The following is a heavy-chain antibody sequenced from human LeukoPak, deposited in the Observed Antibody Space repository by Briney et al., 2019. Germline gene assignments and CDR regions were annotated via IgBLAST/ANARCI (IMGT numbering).Heavy chain of an antibody. V-gene: IGHV4-59*12. J-gene: IGHJ3*02. CDR3: ARPEWELRRDAFDI. Sequence: PSETLSLTCTVSGGSISSYYWSWIRQPPGKGLEWIGYIYYSGSTYYNPSLKSRVTISVDTSKNQFSLKLSSVTAADTAVYYCARPEWELRRDAFDIWGQGTMVTVSS. D-gene: IGHD1-26*01. CDR2: IYYSGST. CDR1: GGSISSYY.